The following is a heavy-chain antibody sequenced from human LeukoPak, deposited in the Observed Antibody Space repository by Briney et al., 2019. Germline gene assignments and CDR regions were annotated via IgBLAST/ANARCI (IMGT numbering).Heavy chain of an antibody. CDR3: TRGTMVRGVGYYYYYMDV. CDR1: GFTFGDYA. J-gene: IGHJ6*03. D-gene: IGHD3-10*01. V-gene: IGHV3-49*03. CDR2: IRSNAYGGTT. Sequence: GGSLRLSCTASGFTFGDYAMSWFRQAPGKGLEWVGFIRSNAYGGTTEYAASVKGRFTISRDDSKSIAYLQMNSLKTEDTAVYYCTRGTMVRGVGYYYYYMDVWGKGTTVTVSS.